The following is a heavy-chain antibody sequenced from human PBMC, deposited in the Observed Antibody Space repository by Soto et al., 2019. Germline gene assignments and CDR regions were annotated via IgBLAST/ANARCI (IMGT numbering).Heavy chain of an antibody. V-gene: IGHV4-30-2*01. D-gene: IGHD3-3*01. CDR3: AAGAIFGVVPLDY. J-gene: IGHJ4*02. CDR1: GGSISSGGYS. Sequence: QLQLQESGSGLVKPSQTLSLTCAVSGGSISSGGYSWSWIRQPPGKGLEWIGYIYHSGSTYYNPPLKSRVTISVDRSKNQCSLKLSSVTAADTAVYYCAAGAIFGVVPLDYWGQGTLVTVSS. CDR2: IYHSGST.